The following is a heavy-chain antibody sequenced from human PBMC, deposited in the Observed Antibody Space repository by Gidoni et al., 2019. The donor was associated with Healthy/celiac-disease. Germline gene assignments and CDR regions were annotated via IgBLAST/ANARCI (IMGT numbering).Heavy chain of an antibody. D-gene: IGHD4-4*01. J-gene: IGHJ5*02. CDR1: GYTFTSHA. CDR3: ARTGGGTYSNPGWFDP. Sequence: QVQLVQSGAEVKKPGASVKVSCKASGYTFTSHAMHWVPQAPGQRLEWMGWINAGNGNTKYSQKFQGRVTITRDTSASTAYMELSSRRSEDTAVYYCARTGGGTYSNPGWFDPWGQGTLVTVSS. CDR2: INAGNGNT. V-gene: IGHV1-3*01.